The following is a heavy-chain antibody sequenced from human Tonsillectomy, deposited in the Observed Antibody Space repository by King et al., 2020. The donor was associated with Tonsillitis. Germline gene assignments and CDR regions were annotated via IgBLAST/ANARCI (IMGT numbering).Heavy chain of an antibody. D-gene: IGHD4-17*01. V-gene: IGHV4-39*07. Sequence: QLQESGPGLVKPSETLSLTCTVSGGSISSSTYYWGWIRQPPGKGLEWIGNIYYSGSTYCKPSLKSRVTISVDTSKNQFSLKLSSVTAADTAVYYCARGSHDDGDYINWFDPWGQGTLVTVSS. CDR2: IYYSGST. CDR3: ARGSHDDGDYINWFDP. CDR1: GGSISSSTYY. J-gene: IGHJ5*02.